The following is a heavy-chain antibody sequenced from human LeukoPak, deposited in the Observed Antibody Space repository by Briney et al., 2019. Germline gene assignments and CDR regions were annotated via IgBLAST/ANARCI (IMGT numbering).Heavy chain of an antibody. CDR2: MHYSGTT. D-gene: IGHD1-26*01. Sequence: SETLSLTCTVSGGSINNSPYYWGWIRQPPGRELEWIVSMHYSGTTYYNPSLKSRVTISVDTSKNQFSLRLISVTAADTAVFYCARNDRGRPADYWGQGTLGTVSS. CDR3: ARNDRGRPADY. CDR1: GGSINNSPYY. V-gene: IGHV4-39*01. J-gene: IGHJ4*02.